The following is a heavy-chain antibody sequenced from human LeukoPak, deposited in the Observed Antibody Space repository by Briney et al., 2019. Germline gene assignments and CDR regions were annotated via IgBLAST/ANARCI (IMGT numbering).Heavy chain of an antibody. CDR3: ARAVPIGFFDY. CDR1: GVSISSYY. D-gene: IGHD2-15*01. CDR2: IYYSGST. V-gene: IGHV4-59*01. Sequence: SETLSLTCTVSGVSISSYYWSWIRQPPGKGLEWIGYIYYSGSTNYNPSLKSRVTISVDTSKNQFSLKLSSVTAADTAVYYCARAVPIGFFDYWGQGTLVTVSS. J-gene: IGHJ4*02.